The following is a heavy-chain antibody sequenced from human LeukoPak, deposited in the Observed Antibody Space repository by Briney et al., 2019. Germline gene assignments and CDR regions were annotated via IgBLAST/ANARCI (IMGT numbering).Heavy chain of an antibody. CDR1: GGSISSSSYY. J-gene: IGHJ4*02. V-gene: IGHV4-39*02. CDR2: IYYSGST. Sequence: SETLSLTCTVSGGSISSSSYYWGWIRQPPGKGLEWIVSIYYSGSTYYNPSLKSRVTISVDTSKNQFSLKLSSVTAADTAVYYCARDRHRITIFGVVIPTQYFDYWGQGTLVTVSS. CDR3: ARDRHRITIFGVVIPTQYFDY. D-gene: IGHD3-3*01.